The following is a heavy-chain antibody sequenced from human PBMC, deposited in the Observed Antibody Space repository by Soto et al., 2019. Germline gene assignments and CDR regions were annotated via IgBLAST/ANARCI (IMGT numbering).Heavy chain of an antibody. J-gene: IGHJ5*02. V-gene: IGHV3-64*07. CDR1: GFTFGGFG. CDR3: ARSLEGISTKWLDP. Sequence: EVQLMESGGNLVQSGGSLRLSCAASGFTFGGFGMYWFRQAPGKGLEFVSAVDSSGTYTYYEDSVKGRFTISRDNSKNTLYLHMGSVRMDCMAVYYWARSLEGISTKWLDPWGQGPLLTVSS. CDR2: VDSSGTYT. D-gene: IGHD3-3*02.